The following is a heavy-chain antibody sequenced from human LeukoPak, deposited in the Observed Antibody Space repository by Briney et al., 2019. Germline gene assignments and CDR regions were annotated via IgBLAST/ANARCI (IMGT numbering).Heavy chain of an antibody. J-gene: IGHJ4*02. CDR2: IYPGDSDT. Sequence: KVGESLRISCKGSGYNFTKYWIGWVRQMPGKGLEWMGIIYPGDSDTRYSPSFQGQVTISADKSISTAYLQWSSLKASDTAMYYCARRVEYKDYFDYWGQGTLVTVSS. CDR1: GYNFTKYW. D-gene: IGHD6-6*01. CDR3: ARRVEYKDYFDY. V-gene: IGHV5-51*01.